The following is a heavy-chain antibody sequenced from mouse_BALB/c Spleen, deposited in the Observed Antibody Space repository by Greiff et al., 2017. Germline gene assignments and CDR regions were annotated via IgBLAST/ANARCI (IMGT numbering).Heavy chain of an antibody. CDR1: GFTFTDYY. V-gene: IGHV7-3*02. Sequence: EVKLVESGGGLVQPGGSLRLSCATSGFTFTDYYMSWVRQPPGKALEWLGFIRNKANGYTTEYSASVKGRFTISRDNSQSILYLQMNTLRAEDSATYYCARAQLGQYYFDYWGQGTTLTVSS. D-gene: IGHD4-1*02. J-gene: IGHJ2*01. CDR3: ARAQLGQYYFDY. CDR2: IRNKANGYTT.